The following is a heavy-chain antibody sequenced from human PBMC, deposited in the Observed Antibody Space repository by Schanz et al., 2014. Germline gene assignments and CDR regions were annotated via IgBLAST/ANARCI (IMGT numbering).Heavy chain of an antibody. CDR2: IIPSLGLA. J-gene: IGHJ4*02. CDR1: GGTFSSFG. CDR3: ASSGAGYSSSWDFDY. Sequence: VQLEQSGAEVKKPGSSVKVSCKASGGTFSSFGINWVRQAPGQGLEWMGRIIPSLGLAKYEQKFQDKVTITADTSATTAYMDVSSLRSEDTAVYYCASSGAGYSSSWDFDYWGQGTLVTVSS. V-gene: IGHV1-69*02. D-gene: IGHD6-13*01.